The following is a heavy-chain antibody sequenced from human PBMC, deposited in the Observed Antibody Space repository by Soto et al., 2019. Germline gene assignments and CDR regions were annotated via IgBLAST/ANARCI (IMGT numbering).Heavy chain of an antibody. D-gene: IGHD5-12*01. Sequence: VQLEQSGPEVKKPGSSVKVSCKASGGTFSTSALSWVRQAIGQGLEWMGGIMPVFPTPDYAQKFQGRVTITADESTSSAYMELGGLTSDDTAVYYCARDKDRLQLGGNYYYILDVWGQGTAVTVSS. CDR2: IMPVFPTP. CDR1: GGTFSTSA. V-gene: IGHV1-69*12. CDR3: ARDKDRLQLGGNYYYILDV. J-gene: IGHJ6*02.